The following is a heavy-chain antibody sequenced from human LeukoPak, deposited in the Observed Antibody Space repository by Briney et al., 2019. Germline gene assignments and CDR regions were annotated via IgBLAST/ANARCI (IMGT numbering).Heavy chain of an antibody. D-gene: IGHD5-18*01. J-gene: IGHJ6*03. Sequence: SETLSLTCTVPGGSISSYYWSWIRQPPGKGLEWIGYIYYSGSTNYNPSLKSRVTISVDTSKNQFSLKLSSVTAADTAVYYCARGFTAYYYYMDVWGEGTTVTVSS. CDR1: GGSISSYY. CDR2: IYYSGST. V-gene: IGHV4-59*01. CDR3: ARGFTAYYYYMDV.